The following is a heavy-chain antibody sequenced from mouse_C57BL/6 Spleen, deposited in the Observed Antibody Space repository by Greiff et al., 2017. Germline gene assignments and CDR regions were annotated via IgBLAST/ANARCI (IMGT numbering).Heavy chain of an antibody. V-gene: IGHV1-52*01. CDR2: IDPSDSET. CDR3: AWAWEYDAAWFAY. D-gene: IGHD2-14*01. J-gene: IGHJ3*01. Sequence: QVQLQQPGAELVRPGSSVKLSCKASGYTFTSYWMHWVKQRPIQGLEWIGNIDPSDSETHYNQKFKDKATLAVDKSSSTASMQLSSLTSEDSAVYYCAWAWEYDAAWFAYWGQGTLVTVSA. CDR1: GYTFTSYW.